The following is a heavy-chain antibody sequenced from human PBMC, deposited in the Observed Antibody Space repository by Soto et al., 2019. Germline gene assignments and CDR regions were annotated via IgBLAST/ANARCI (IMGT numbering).Heavy chain of an antibody. V-gene: IGHV3-30*03. J-gene: IGHJ6*02. CDR1: GFTFSDYG. CDR3: VYGVTRHLAKDYFYYALNV. Sequence: QVQLVESGGGVVQPGRSLRLSCAASGFTFSDYGMHWVRQAPGKGLAWVAVISYDGSNNYQADSVKGRLPISRDNSKSIRYLQRNNLRREDTAVYYCVYGVTRHLAKDYFYYALNVWGQGTTVTVSS. D-gene: IGHD3-16*01. CDR2: ISYDGSNN.